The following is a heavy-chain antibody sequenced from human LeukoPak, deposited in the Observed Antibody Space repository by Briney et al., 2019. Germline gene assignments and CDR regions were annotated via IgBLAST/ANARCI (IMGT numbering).Heavy chain of an antibody. CDR1: VFIFRSQG. CDR3: ARDPGGGIVGNYFDY. J-gene: IGHJ4*02. CDR2: IWYDGSNK. Sequence: GRSLRLSCAASVFIFRSQGMHWVRQAPGKGREGAAVIWYDGSNKYYADSVKGRVTSSRDNCKDKVYVQMNSLRGDETAVYCCARDPGGGIVGNYFDYWGQGILVAVSS. V-gene: IGHV3-33*01. D-gene: IGHD1-26*01.